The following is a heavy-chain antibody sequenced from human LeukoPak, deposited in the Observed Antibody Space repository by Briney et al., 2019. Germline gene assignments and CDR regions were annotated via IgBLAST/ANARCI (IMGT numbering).Heavy chain of an antibody. CDR1: GDSISSFY. V-gene: IGHV4-59*08. CDR2: VFYTGDT. J-gene: IGHJ5*02. Sequence: SSETLSLTCTVSGDSISSFYWSWIRQPPGKGLEWIGYVFYTGDTNSNPSLESRVTVSLDTSKRQVSLRLTSVTAADTAVYYCARHPFATPFDRWGRGTLVTVSS. CDR3: ARHPFATPFDR. D-gene: IGHD2-15*01.